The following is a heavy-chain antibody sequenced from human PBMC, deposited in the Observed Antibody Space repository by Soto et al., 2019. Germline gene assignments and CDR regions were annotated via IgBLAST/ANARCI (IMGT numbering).Heavy chain of an antibody. D-gene: IGHD3-3*01. V-gene: IGHV1-69*04. CDR2: IIPILGIA. CDR1: GYTFTSYG. Sequence: ASVKVSCKASGYTFTSYGISRVRQAPGQGLEWMGRIIPILGIANYAQKFQGRVTITADKSTSTAYMELSSLRSEDTAVYYCARMGAHNSPLLELDYWGQGTLVTVSS. J-gene: IGHJ4*02. CDR3: ARMGAHNSPLLELDY.